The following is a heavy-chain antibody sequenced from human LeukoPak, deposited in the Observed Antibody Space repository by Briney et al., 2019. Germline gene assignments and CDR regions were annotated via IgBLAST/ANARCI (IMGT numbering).Heavy chain of an antibody. V-gene: IGHV4-34*01. J-gene: IGHJ6*03. Sequence: SETLSLTCAVYGGSFSGYYWSWIRQPPGKGLEWIGEINHSGSTNYNPSLKSRVTISVDTSKNQFSLKLSSVTAADTAGYYCARYAIFGVVTYYYMDVWGKGTTVTVSS. CDR2: INHSGST. D-gene: IGHD3-3*01. CDR1: GGSFSGYY. CDR3: ARYAIFGVVTYYYMDV.